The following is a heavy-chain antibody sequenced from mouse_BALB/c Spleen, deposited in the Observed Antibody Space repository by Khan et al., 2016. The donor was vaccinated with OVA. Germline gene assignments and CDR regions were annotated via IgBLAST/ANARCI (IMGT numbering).Heavy chain of an antibody. D-gene: IGHD1-1*01. V-gene: IGHV5-17*02. CDR1: GFTFSSYG. CDR3: ATSYYHGYFLDY. Sequence: EVELVESGGGLVQPGGSRKLSCAASGFTFSSYGMHWVRQAPEKGLEWVAYISGDSSTIYYADTVKGRFTISRDNPKNTLFLQMTSLMSEDAAMYYCATSYYHGYFLDYWGQGTTLTVSS. CDR2: ISGDSSTI. J-gene: IGHJ2*01.